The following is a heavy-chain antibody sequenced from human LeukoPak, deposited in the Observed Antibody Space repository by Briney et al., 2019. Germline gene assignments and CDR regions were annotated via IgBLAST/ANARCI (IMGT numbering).Heavy chain of an antibody. CDR3: AKDRYGSGSQADYFDY. Sequence: GGSLRLSCAASGFTFSSYAMSWVRQAPGKGLEWVSAISGSGGSTYYADSVKGRFTISRDNSKNTLYPQMNSLRAEDTAVYYCAKDRYGSGSQADYFDYWGQGTLVTVSS. CDR2: ISGSGGST. V-gene: IGHV3-23*01. CDR1: GFTFSSYA. J-gene: IGHJ4*02. D-gene: IGHD3-10*01.